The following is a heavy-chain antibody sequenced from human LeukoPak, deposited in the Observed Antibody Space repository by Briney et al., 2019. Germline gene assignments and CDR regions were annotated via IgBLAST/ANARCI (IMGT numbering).Heavy chain of an antibody. J-gene: IGHJ4*02. CDR1: GFTFSNYV. D-gene: IGHD1-1*01. Sequence: GGSLRLSCAASGFTFSNYVVSWVRPATGIGLEWGSTIGGSGGARYYADSVKGRFTISRDNSKNTLHLQMNSLRAEDTAVYYCATRGTTATEYLEYWGRGALVTVSS. CDR3: ATRGTTATEYLEY. CDR2: IGGSGGAR. V-gene: IGHV3-23*01.